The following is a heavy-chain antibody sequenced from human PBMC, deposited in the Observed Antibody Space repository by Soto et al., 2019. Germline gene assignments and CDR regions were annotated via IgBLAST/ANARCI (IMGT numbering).Heavy chain of an antibody. D-gene: IGHD2-8*01. V-gene: IGHV1-2*04. CDR1: GYSFTDYH. CDR2: INPKSGGT. J-gene: IGHJ6*02. CDR3: AKGDSTNCSNGVCCFFSHPFMDV. Sequence: ASVKISCKSSGYSFTDYHIHWVRQAPGQGLEWLGRINPKSGGTSTAQKFQGWVTMTTDTSISTASMELTRLTSDDTAIYYCAKGDSTNCSNGVCCFFSHPFMDVRG.